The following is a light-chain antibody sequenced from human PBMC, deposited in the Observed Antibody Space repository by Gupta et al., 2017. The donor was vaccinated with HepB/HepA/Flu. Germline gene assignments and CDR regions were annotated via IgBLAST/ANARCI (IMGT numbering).Light chain of an antibody. CDR3: AARDDSLNSFYV. Sequence: SVLTQPPLASGTPGQWDTIYCIGSSFHIGSHTVNGYHRLPGTAPKLLIYSNNQRPSGFPDRFSGSKASTSASLTIIGLRSEDEADYYCAARDDSLNSFYVFGTETKVTGL. J-gene: IGLJ1*01. CDR2: SNN. V-gene: IGLV1-44*01. CDR1: SFHIGSHT.